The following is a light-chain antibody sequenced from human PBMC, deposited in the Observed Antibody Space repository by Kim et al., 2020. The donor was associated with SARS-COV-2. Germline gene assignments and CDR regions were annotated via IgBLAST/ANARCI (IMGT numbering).Light chain of an antibody. CDR1: QTIRTY. Sequence: DIQMTQSPSSLSASVGGRVTIPCRASQTIRTYLNWYQQKPGKAPKLLIFAASSFQSGVPSRFSGSGSGTDFTLTISSLQPEDFATYYCQQMYSASCTFGPGTKVDIK. CDR2: AAS. CDR3: QQMYSASCT. J-gene: IGKJ3*01. V-gene: IGKV1-39*01.